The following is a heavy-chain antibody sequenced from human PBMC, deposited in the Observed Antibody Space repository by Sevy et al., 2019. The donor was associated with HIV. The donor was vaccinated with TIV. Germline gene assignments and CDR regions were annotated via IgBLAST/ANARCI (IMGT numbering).Heavy chain of an antibody. CDR1: GFTVSSNC. J-gene: IGHJ4*02. V-gene: IGHV3-53*01. D-gene: IGHD2-15*01. CDR2: IYGGGST. CDR3: ARISENCSGGSCYLAY. Sequence: GGPLRLSCAASGFTVSSNCMTWVRQAPGKGLEWVSLIYGGGSTYYADSVKGRFTISRDNSKNTLYLQMNSLRAEDTAIYYCARISENCSGGSCYLAYWGQGTLVTVSS.